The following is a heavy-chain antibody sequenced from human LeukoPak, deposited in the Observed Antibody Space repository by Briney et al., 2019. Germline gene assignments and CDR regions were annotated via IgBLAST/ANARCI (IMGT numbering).Heavy chain of an antibody. V-gene: IGHV1-2*02. D-gene: IGHD3-10*01. CDR2: INPNNGGT. CDR1: GYTLTGYY. CDR3: ARDYYGSGVPDFYYYYMDV. Sequence: ASVKVSCKASGYTLTGYYIHWVRQAPGQGPQYMGWINPNNGGTNYAPNFQGRVTMTRDTSISTAYMELSRLRYDDTATYYCARDYYGSGVPDFYYYYMDVWGKGTTVTVSS. J-gene: IGHJ6*03.